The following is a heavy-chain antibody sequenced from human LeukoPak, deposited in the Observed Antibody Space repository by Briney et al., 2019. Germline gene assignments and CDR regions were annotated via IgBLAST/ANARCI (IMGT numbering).Heavy chain of an antibody. Sequence: GGSLRLSCAASGFTFTSYGMHWVRQAPGKGLEWVAFIRYDGSNKYYADSVKGRFTISRDDSKNTLYPQMNSLRAEDTAVYYCAKDQDASGWSAWNFDYWGQGTLVTVSS. J-gene: IGHJ4*02. V-gene: IGHV3-30*02. D-gene: IGHD6-19*01. CDR2: IRYDGSNK. CDR3: AKDQDASGWSAWNFDY. CDR1: GFTFTSYG.